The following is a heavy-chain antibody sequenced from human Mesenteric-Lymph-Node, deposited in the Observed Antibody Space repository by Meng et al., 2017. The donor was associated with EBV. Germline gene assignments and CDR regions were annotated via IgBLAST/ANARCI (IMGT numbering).Heavy chain of an antibody. CDR3: ARGRIDDYTKFFDY. D-gene: IGHD4-11*01. CDR2: IHHSGST. Sequence: GAGLCRARGSRPLPSAVCGGSFSGYYWSCIRQPPGKGLEWIGEIHHSGSTKYNPSLKSRVTVSIDTSKNRFSLKLSSVTAADTAVYYCARGRIDDYTKFFDYWGQGTLVTVSS. CDR1: GGSFSGYY. J-gene: IGHJ4*02. V-gene: IGHV4-34*01.